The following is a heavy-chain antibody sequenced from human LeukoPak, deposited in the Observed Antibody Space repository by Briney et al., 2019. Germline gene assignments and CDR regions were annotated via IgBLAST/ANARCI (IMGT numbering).Heavy chain of an antibody. CDR2: INHSGST. CDR3: ARDVYYYDSSGYRSDAFDI. Sequence: PSETLSLTCAVYGGSFSGYYWSWIRQPPGKGLEWIGEINHSGSTNYNPSLKSRVTISVDTSKNQFSLKLSSVTAADTAVYYCARDVYYYDSSGYRSDAFDIWGQGTMVTVSS. J-gene: IGHJ3*02. D-gene: IGHD3-22*01. V-gene: IGHV4-34*01. CDR1: GGSFSGYY.